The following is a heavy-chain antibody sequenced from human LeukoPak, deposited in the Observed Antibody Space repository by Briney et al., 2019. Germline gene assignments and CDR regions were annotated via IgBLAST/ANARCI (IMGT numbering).Heavy chain of an antibody. Sequence: SETLSLTCTVSGGSISSSSYYWGWIRPPPGKGLEWLGNIYYSGSTDYNPSLRSRVTISVDTSKNQFSLRLSSVTAADTAVYYCARDRSDGSGYYGYYFDYWGQGTLVSVSS. D-gene: IGHD3-22*01. V-gene: IGHV4-39*07. CDR2: IYYSGST. J-gene: IGHJ4*02. CDR3: ARDRSDGSGYYGYYFDY. CDR1: GGSISSSSYY.